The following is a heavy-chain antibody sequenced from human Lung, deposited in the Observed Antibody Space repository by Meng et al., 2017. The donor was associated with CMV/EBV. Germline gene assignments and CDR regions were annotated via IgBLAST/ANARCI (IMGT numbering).Heavy chain of an antibody. CDR1: GFTFSNYA. CDR2: ISSSGGFT. Sequence: GESLKISCVASGFTFSNYAVTWVRQAPGKGLEWVSAISSSGGFTYYADSVKGRFTVSRDNSKNTLYLQMNRLRAGDTAVYYCAKVDGESFTDSSFWFDPWGRGTXVTVSS. D-gene: IGHD3-10*01. V-gene: IGHV3-23*01. CDR3: AKVDGESFTDSSFWFDP. J-gene: IGHJ5*02.